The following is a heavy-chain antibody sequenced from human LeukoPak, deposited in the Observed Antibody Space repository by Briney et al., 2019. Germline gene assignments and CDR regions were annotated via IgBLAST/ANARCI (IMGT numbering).Heavy chain of an antibody. V-gene: IGHV4-34*01. CDR3: ARGQVANGNGYFDL. CDR1: GGSFSSYY. Sequence: SETLSLTCAVYGGSFSSYYWSWIRQPPGKGLEWIGEINHSGSTNYNPSLKSRVTISVDTSKNQFSLKLSSVTAADTAVYYCARGQVANGNGYFDLWGRGTLVTVSS. CDR2: INHSGST. J-gene: IGHJ2*01. D-gene: IGHD5-12*01.